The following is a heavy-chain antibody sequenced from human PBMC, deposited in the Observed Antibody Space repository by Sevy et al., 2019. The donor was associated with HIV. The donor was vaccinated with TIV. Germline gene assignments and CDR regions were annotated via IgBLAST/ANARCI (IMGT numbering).Heavy chain of an antibody. D-gene: IGHD2-15*01. J-gene: IGHJ5*02. CDR3: AREYCSGGDCYLDWFDP. Sequence: SETLSLTCAVSGSSISSGYYWGWIRQPPGKGLEWIGSIYHSGNTYYNPSLKSRVTISGDTSKNQFSLKLSSVTAADTAVYYCAREYCSGGDCYLDWFDPWGQGTLVTVSS. CDR1: GSSISSGYY. CDR2: IYHSGNT. V-gene: IGHV4-38-2*02.